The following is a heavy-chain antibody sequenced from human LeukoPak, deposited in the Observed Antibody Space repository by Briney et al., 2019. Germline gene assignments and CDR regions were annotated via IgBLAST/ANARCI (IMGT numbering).Heavy chain of an antibody. CDR2: ISGSGGST. J-gene: IGHJ4*02. CDR1: GFTFSSYA. CDR3: AKDGGVLRYFDWSYFDY. Sequence: PGGPLRLSCAASGFTFSSYAMSWVRQAPGKGLEWVSAISGSGGSTYYADSAKGRFTISRDNSKNTLYLQMNSLRAEDTAVYYCAKDGGVLRYFDWSYFDYWGQGTLVTVSS. D-gene: IGHD3-9*01. V-gene: IGHV3-23*01.